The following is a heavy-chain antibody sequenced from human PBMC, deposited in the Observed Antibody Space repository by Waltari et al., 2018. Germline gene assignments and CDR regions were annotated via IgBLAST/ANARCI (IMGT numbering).Heavy chain of an antibody. J-gene: IGHJ3*02. CDR3: ARQTWIQLWVYAFDI. CDR2: IYYSGST. D-gene: IGHD5-18*01. V-gene: IGHV4-39*01. Sequence: QLQLQESGPGLVKPSETLSLTCTVSGGSISSSSYYWGWIRQPPGTGLEWIGSIYYSGSTDSNPSLKSRVTISVDTSKNQFSRKLSSGTAADTAVYYCARQTWIQLWVYAFDIWGQGTMVTVSS. CDR1: GGSISSSSYY.